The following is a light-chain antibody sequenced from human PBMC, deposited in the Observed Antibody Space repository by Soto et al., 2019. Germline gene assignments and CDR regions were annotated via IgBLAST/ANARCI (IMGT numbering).Light chain of an antibody. J-gene: IGKJ1*01. CDR2: GAS. CDR1: QSVSSSY. Sequence: ETVLTLSPGTLSLSPGERATLSCRASQSVSSSYLAWYQQKPGQAPRLLIYGASSRATGIPDRFIGIGSGTDFTLTISRMEPEDFAVDYCQLYGSSGTFGQGTKVDIK. V-gene: IGKV3-20*01. CDR3: QLYGSSGT.